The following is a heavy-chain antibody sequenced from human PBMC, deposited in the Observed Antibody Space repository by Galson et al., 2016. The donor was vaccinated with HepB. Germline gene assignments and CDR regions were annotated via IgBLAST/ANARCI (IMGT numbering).Heavy chain of an antibody. J-gene: IGHJ6*02. Sequence: SVKVSCKASGVTFSSYAISWVRQPPGQGLEWMGGIIPIFETGNYAQKFKGRVTITADESTSTAYMELSRLGSEDTAVYYCARALSGNSGGYRLDYYYAMDVWGQGTTVTVSS. CDR1: GVTFSSYA. D-gene: IGHD2-15*01. CDR2: IIPIFETG. V-gene: IGHV1-69*13. CDR3: ARALSGNSGGYRLDYYYAMDV.